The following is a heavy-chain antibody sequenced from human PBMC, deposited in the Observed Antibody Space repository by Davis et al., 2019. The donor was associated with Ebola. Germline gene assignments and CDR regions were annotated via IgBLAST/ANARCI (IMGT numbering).Heavy chain of an antibody. CDR1: GYTFTKTW. CDR2: ISPDDSDT. D-gene: IGHD4-11*01. J-gene: IGHJ4*02. Sequence: GESLKISCQGFGYTFTKTWIGWVRQMPGKGLEYMRIISPDDSDTRYSPSFQGQVTISADNSIATAYLQWNSLKASDTAIYFCARYSGGSHDFWGQGTQVTVSS. V-gene: IGHV5-51*01. CDR3: ARYSGGSHDF.